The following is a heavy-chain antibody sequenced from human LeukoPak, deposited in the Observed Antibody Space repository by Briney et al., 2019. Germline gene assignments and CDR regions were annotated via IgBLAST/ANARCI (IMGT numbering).Heavy chain of an antibody. Sequence: ASVKVPCKASGYTFTGYYMHWVRQAPGQGLEWMGWINPNSGGTNYAQKFQGRVTMTGDTSISTAYMELTRLRSDDTAMYYCARALRTNILTTDYWGQGTLVTVSS. CDR1: GYTFTGYY. CDR2: INPNSGGT. V-gene: IGHV1-2*02. D-gene: IGHD3-9*01. J-gene: IGHJ4*02. CDR3: ARALRTNILTTDY.